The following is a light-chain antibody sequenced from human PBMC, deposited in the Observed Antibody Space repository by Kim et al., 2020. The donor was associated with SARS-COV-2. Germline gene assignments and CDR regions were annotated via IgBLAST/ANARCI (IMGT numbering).Light chain of an antibody. CDR1: QNVNTY. J-gene: IGKJ1*01. V-gene: IGKV1-39*01. CDR2: GSS. CDR3: QQSYNAPRT. Sequence: GDRVTITCRASQNVNTYLNWYQQKSRTAPKLLISGSSTLQSGVPSRFSGSGSGTDFTFTITSLQPDDFATYYCQQSYNAPRTFGPGTKVDIK.